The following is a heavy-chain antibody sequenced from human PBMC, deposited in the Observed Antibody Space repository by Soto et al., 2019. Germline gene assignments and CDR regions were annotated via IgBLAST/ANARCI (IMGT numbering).Heavy chain of an antibody. Sequence: HPGWSLRLSCAVSGFTFSNFAMSWVRQAPGKGLEWVSAISGSGGDTWYKDSVEGRFTISRDNSKNTLFLHLSSLRSEDTAIYYCAKDRYTYNNAGFEYWCQGTLVTVSS. V-gene: IGHV3-23*01. CDR3: AKDRYTYNNAGFEY. D-gene: IGHD3-16*02. CDR2: ISGSGGDT. J-gene: IGHJ4*02. CDR1: GFTFSNFA.